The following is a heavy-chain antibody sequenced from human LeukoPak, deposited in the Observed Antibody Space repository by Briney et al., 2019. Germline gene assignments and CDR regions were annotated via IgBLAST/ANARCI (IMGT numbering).Heavy chain of an antibody. CDR3: AKAGCSIFSCYGNH. Sequence: GGSLRLSCAASGFTFDDYAMHWVRQAPGKGLEWVSSISWNSGTIGYADSVKGRFTISRDNAKNSLYLQMNSLRAEDTALYYCAKAGCSIFSCYGNHWGQGTLVTVSS. D-gene: IGHD2-2*01. CDR1: GFTFDDYA. V-gene: IGHV3-9*01. CDR2: ISWNSGTI. J-gene: IGHJ5*02.